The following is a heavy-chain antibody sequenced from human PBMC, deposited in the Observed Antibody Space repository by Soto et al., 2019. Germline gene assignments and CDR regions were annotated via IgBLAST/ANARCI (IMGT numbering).Heavy chain of an antibody. J-gene: IGHJ4*02. D-gene: IGHD3-10*01. CDR2: INPDGRST. V-gene: IGHV3-74*01. CDR3: ARGGLQGSGNHYNDN. Sequence: EMQLVESGGGLVQPGGSLRLSCAASGFTFNSYSMHWVRQAPGKGLVWVSRINPDGRSTNYADSVKGRFTISRDNAKNTLYLQMNSLSAEDTAVYHCARGGLQGSGNHYNDNWGQGTLVTVSS. CDR1: GFTFNSYS.